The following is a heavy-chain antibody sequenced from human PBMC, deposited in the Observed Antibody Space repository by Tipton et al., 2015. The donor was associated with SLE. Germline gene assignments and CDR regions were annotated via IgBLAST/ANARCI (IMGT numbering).Heavy chain of an antibody. Sequence: SLRLSCAASGFTFSSYGMHWVRQAPGKGLEWVAFIRYDGSNKYYADSVKGRFTISRDNSKNTLYLQMNSRRAEDTAVYYCAKPPITMVRGVIISYFDYWGQGTQV. CDR3: AKPPITMVRGVIISYFDY. V-gene: IGHV3-30*02. D-gene: IGHD3-10*01. J-gene: IGHJ4*02. CDR1: GFTFSSYG. CDR2: IRYDGSNK.